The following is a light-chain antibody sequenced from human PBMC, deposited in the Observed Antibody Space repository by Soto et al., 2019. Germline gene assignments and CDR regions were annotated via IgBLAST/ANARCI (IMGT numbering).Light chain of an antibody. CDR3: QQYYSSPYT. Sequence: DIVMTQSPDSLAVSLGERATINCKSSQSVLYRSNNNNYLAWYQQKPGQPPKLLFYWASTREFGVPDRFSGSGSGTDFTLTISGLQAEDVAVYYCQQYYSSPYTFGQGTKLEIK. V-gene: IGKV4-1*01. CDR1: QSVLYRSNNNNY. J-gene: IGKJ2*01. CDR2: WAS.